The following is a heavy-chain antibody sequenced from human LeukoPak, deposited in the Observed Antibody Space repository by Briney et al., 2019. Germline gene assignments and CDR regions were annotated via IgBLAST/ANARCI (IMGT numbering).Heavy chain of an antibody. CDR3: AKDRLSMVRGGFDY. Sequence: ASVKVSCKASGYTFTSYYMHWVRQAPGQGLEWMGIINPSGGSTSYAQKFQGRVTMTRDTSTSTVYMELSSLRAEDTALYYCAKDRLSMVRGGFDYWGQGTLVTVSS. CDR2: INPSGGST. J-gene: IGHJ4*02. CDR1: GYTFTSYY. V-gene: IGHV1-46*01. D-gene: IGHD3-10*01.